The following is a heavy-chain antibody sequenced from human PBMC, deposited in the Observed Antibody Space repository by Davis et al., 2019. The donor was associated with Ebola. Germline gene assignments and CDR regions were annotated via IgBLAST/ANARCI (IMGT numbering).Heavy chain of an antibody. V-gene: IGHV3-64*04. CDR3: ARDGPGSGYDY. CDR1: GFTFSAHT. D-gene: IGHD3-22*01. J-gene: IGHJ4*02. CDR2: ISSGGKT. Sequence: GESLKISCAASGFTFSAHTMHWVRQAPGKGLEYVSVISSGGKTYYADSVKGRFTISRDNSKNTLYLQMNSLRAEDTAVYYCARDGPGSGYDYWGQGTLVTVSS.